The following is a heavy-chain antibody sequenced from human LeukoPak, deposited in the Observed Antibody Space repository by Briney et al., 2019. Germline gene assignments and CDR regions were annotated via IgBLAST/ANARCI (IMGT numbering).Heavy chain of an antibody. D-gene: IGHD3-22*01. Sequence: SETLSLTCTVSGGSISSYYWNWVRQPPGKGLEWIGYIYYSGSNNYNPSLKSRVTMSVDTSKNQFSLNLSSVTAADTAFYHCARDRLAYYDRSGLDCWGQGTLVTVSS. CDR1: GGSISSYY. J-gene: IGHJ4*02. CDR3: ARDRLAYYDRSGLDC. V-gene: IGHV4-59*01. CDR2: IYYSGSN.